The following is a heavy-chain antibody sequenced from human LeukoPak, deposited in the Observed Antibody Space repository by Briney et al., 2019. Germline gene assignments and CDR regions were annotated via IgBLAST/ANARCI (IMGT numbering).Heavy chain of an antibody. V-gene: IGHV3-33*01. CDR1: GFTLSSHG. Sequence: GGSLRLSCAASGFTLSSHGMHWVRQAPGKGLEWVALIWCDGSKENYADSVKGRFTISRDMSKNTLNLQMNSLRVEDTAVFYRARDLSFGSLDFRGQGTLVTVSS. J-gene: IGHJ4*02. D-gene: IGHD1-26*01. CDR3: ARDLSFGSLDF. CDR2: IWCDGSKE.